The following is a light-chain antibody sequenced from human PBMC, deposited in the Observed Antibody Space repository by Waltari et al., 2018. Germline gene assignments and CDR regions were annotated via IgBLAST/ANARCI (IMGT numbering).Light chain of an antibody. CDR3: QSYDTSLSVV. J-gene: IGLJ3*02. V-gene: IGLV1-40*01. CDR2: VST. CDR1: GSNIGAGFA. Sequence: QSVLTQAPSMSGAPGQRVTISCTGSGSNIGAGFAVPWYQQLPRAAPKLLIYVSTSRPVGVPDRFFGSTSGTSASLVIIGLQPEDEAVYYCQSYDTSLSVVFGGGTKLTVL.